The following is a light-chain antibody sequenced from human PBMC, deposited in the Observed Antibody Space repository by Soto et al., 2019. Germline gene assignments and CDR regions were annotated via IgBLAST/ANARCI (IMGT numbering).Light chain of an antibody. CDR2: GAS. Sequence: EILMTQSPATLSVSPGERATLSCSASQSLSRNLAWYQQTPGQAPRLLIYGASTRASGIPARFSGSGSGTEFTLTISSLQSEDFALYYCQHYNDWPPAFTFGPGTKVDL. J-gene: IGKJ3*01. V-gene: IGKV3-15*01. CDR3: QHYNDWPPAFT. CDR1: QSLSRN.